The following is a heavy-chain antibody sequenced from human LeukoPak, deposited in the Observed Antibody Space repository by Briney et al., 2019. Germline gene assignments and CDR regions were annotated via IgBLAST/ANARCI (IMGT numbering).Heavy chain of an antibody. J-gene: IGHJ6*02. CDR2: ISGSGGST. V-gene: IGHV3-23*01. CDR1: GFTFSSYA. CDR3: AKDLSPLYYYYGMDV. Sequence: PGGSLRLSCAASGFTFSSYAMSWVRQAPGKGLEWVSGISGSGGSTYYADSVKGRFTISRDNSKNTLYLQMNSLSAEDTAVYYCAKDLSPLYYYYGMDVRGQGTTVTVSS.